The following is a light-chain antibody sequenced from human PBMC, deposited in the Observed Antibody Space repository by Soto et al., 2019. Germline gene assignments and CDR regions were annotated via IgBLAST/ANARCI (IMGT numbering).Light chain of an antibody. CDR1: KNDVGFYDF. CDR3: KSYAGSNTYV. V-gene: IGLV2-8*01. Sequence: QSVLPQPPSASGSPGQSVTISCTGTKNDVGFYDFVSWYQHHPGKAPRLIIYEVVQRPSGVPDRFSGSKSGNTASLTVSGLQAADEADYFCKSYAGSNTYVFGSGTKVTVL. J-gene: IGLJ1*01. CDR2: EVV.